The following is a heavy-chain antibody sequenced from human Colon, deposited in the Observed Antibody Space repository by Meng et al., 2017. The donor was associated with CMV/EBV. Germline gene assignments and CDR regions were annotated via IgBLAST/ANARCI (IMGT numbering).Heavy chain of an antibody. CDR3: ARDRVLTSYDAFDI. CDR1: GGTFTSHH. CDR2: FFPLLGIT. J-gene: IGHJ3*02. V-gene: IGHV1-69*04. D-gene: IGHD4/OR15-4a*01. Sequence: SGGTFTSHHLRWVRRAPGQGLEWMGRFFPLLGITTYAEKFEGRVTFSADKSTNTAYMDLSSLTSADTAVYYCARDRVLTSYDAFDIWGQGTMVTVSS.